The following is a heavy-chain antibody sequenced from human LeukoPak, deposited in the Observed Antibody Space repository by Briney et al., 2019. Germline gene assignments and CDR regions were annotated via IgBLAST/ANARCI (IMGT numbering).Heavy chain of an antibody. CDR2: IYPGDSDT. CDR3: ARRGGGRYYFDY. J-gene: IGHJ4*02. CDR1: GTALTTNW. Sequence: GAPLRSPCKVLGTALTTNWTGGCGQFPGKGREGMGIIYPGDSDTRYSPSFQGQVTISADKSISTAYLQWSSLKASDTAMYYCARRGGGRYYFDYWGQGTLVTVSS. D-gene: IGHD3-16*01. V-gene: IGHV5-51*01.